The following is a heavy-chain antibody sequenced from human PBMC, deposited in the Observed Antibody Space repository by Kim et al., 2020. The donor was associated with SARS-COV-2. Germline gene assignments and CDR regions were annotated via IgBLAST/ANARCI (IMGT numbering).Heavy chain of an antibody. CDR3: AGGFNLWFGPRSRIDYYYYGMDV. CDR1: GFTFSSYS. V-gene: IGHV3-21*01. CDR2: ISSSSSYI. Sequence: GGSLRLSCAASGFTFSSYSMNWVRQAPGKGLEWVSSISSSSSYIYYADSVKGRFTISRDNAKNSLYLQMNSLRAEDTAVYYCAGGFNLWFGPRSRIDYYYYGMDVWGQGTTVTVSS. J-gene: IGHJ6*02. D-gene: IGHD3-10*01.